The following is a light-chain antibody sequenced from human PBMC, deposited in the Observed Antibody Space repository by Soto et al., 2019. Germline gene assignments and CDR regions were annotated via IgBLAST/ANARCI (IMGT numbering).Light chain of an antibody. CDR3: QQYYESTWT. J-gene: IGKJ1*01. CDR2: AAS. CDR1: QGISDY. V-gene: IGKV1-27*01. Sequence: DIQMTQSPSSLSASVGDRVTISWRASQGISDYLAWYLQTPGTLPKVLIYAASNLQSGVPSRFSGSGSGTDCTRPISSLQAEDMAVDYCQQYYESTWTFGQGTKVDIK.